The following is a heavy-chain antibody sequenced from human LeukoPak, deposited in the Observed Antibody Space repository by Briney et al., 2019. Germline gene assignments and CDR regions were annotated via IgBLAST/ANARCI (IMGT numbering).Heavy chain of an antibody. CDR1: GFTFTNHA. CDR2: ISGNGGST. V-gene: IGHV3-64*01. D-gene: IGHD3-16*02. CDR3: AKDPRGRLSGDY. Sequence: GGSLRLSCAASGFTFTNHAMQWVRQAPGKGLEYVSAISGNGGSTYYANSVKGRFTISRDNSKNTVYLQMDSLRAEDTAVYYCAKDPRGRLSGDYWGQGTLVTVSS. J-gene: IGHJ4*02.